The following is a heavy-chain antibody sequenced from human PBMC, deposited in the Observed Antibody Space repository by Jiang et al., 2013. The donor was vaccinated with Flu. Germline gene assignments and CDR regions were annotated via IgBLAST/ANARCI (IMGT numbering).Heavy chain of an antibody. CDR3: ARESIAAAGTIGFDP. CDR2: IYSGGST. CDR1: GSTVSSNY. V-gene: IGHV3-66*01. Sequence: AASGSTVSSNYMSWVRQAPGKGLEWVSVIYSGGSTYYADSVKGRFTISRDNSKNTLYLQMNSLRAEDTAVYYCARESIAAAGTIGFDPWGQGTLVTVSS. J-gene: IGHJ5*02. D-gene: IGHD6-13*01.